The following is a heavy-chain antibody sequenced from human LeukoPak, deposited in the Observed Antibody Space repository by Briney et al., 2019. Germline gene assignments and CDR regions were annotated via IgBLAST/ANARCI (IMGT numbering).Heavy chain of an antibody. CDR3: ARDRSSSAREN. CDR1: GFTFTSYG. CDR2: ISGYNGNT. D-gene: IGHD6-13*01. V-gene: IGHV1-18*01. Sequence: ASVKVSCKTSGFTFTSYGISWMRQAPGPGLEWVGWISGYNGNTNYAQKFQDRVTMTTDTSTSTAYMELRNLRSDDTAFYYCARDRSSSARENWGQGTLVTVSS. J-gene: IGHJ4*02.